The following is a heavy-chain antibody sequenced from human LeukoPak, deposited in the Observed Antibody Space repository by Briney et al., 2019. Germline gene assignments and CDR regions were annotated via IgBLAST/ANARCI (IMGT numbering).Heavy chain of an antibody. J-gene: IGHJ3*02. CDR1: GFTFDDYA. Sequence: GGSLRLSCAASGFTFDDYAMRWVRQAPGKGLEWVSGISWNSGSIGYADSVKGRFTISRDNAKNSLYLQMNSLRAEDTAVYYCARDLRYSLLRDAFDIWGQGTMVTVSS. CDR2: ISWNSGSI. V-gene: IGHV3-9*01. D-gene: IGHD6-13*01. CDR3: ARDLRYSLLRDAFDI.